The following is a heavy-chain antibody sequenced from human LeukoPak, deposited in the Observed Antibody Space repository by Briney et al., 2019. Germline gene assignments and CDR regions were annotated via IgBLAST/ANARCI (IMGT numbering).Heavy chain of an antibody. J-gene: IGHJ3*02. CDR2: IRSKANSYAT. CDR3: AKSFGLGRLLWGNNAFDI. Sequence: GGSLRLSCAASGFTFSGSAMHWVRQASGKGLEWVGRIRSKANSYATAYAASVKGRFTISRDDSKNTAYLQMNSLRAEDTAVYYCAKSFGLGRLLWGNNAFDIWGQGTMVTVSS. CDR1: GFTFSGSA. D-gene: IGHD2-21*01. V-gene: IGHV3-73*01.